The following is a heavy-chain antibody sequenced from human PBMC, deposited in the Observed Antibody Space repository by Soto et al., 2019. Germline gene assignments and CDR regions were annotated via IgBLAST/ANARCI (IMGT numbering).Heavy chain of an antibody. J-gene: IGHJ6*02. Sequence: GGSLRLSCATSGFTFRSYAMHWVRQAPGKGLEWVAVIRYDGSNKYYADSVKGRFTISRDNSKNTLYLQMNSLRAEDTAVYYCARDQDIVVVPAAMLRGVGYYYGMDVWGQGTTVTVSS. CDR3: ARDQDIVVVPAAMLRGVGYYYGMDV. CDR2: IRYDGSNK. CDR1: GFTFRSYA. D-gene: IGHD2-2*01. V-gene: IGHV3-33*08.